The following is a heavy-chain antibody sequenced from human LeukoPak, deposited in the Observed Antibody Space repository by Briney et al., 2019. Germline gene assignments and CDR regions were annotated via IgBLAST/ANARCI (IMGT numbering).Heavy chain of an antibody. Sequence: GSSVKVSCKASGGTFSSYTISWVRQAPGQGLEWMGRIIPILGIANYAQKFQGRVTITADKSTSTAYMELSSLRSEDTAVYYCARAPTGDPLLDYWGQGTLVTVSS. J-gene: IGHJ4*02. V-gene: IGHV1-69*02. CDR2: IIPILGIA. CDR3: ARAPTGDPLLDY. CDR1: GGTFSSYT.